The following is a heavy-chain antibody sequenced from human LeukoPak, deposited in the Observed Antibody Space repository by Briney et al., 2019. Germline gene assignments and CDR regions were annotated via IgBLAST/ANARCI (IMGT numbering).Heavy chain of an antibody. CDR3: ARDRAYSSSSLGAYSYYGMDV. CDR1: GFTFSSYG. J-gene: IGHJ6*02. CDR2: IWFDGSNK. Sequence: PGGSLRLSCAASGFTFSSYGMHWVRQAPGKGLQWVAVIWFDGSNKYYADSVKGRFTISRDNSKNTLYLQMNSLRAEDTAVYYCARDRAYSSSSLGAYSYYGMDVWGQGTTVTVSS. D-gene: IGHD6-6*01. V-gene: IGHV3-33*01.